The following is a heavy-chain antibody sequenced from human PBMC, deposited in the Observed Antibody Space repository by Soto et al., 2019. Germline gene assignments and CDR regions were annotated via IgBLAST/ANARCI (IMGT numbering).Heavy chain of an antibody. D-gene: IGHD4-17*01. V-gene: IGHV1-69*01. CDR1: GGTFSSYA. Sequence: QVQLVQSGAEVKKPGSSVKVSCKASGGTFSSYAISWLRQAPGQGLEWMGGIIPIFVTANYAQKFQGRVTITADESTSSAYMELSSLISEDTGVYYCARGFWYYGDSYDDFDIWGQGTMVTVSS. CDR3: ARGFWYYGDSYDDFDI. CDR2: IIPIFVTA. J-gene: IGHJ3*02.